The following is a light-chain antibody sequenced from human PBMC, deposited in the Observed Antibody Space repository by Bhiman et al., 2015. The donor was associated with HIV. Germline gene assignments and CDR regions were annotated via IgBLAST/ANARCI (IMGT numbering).Light chain of an antibody. CDR3: AAWDDSLKGV. Sequence: QSVLTQPPSVSAAPGQKVTISCSGSSSNIGSKYVYWYQQLPGTAPKLLIYRNNQRPSGVPDRFSGSKSGTSASLAISGLRSEDEADYYCAAWDDSLKGVFGTGTKVTVL. CDR1: SSNIGSKY. V-gene: IGLV1-47*01. J-gene: IGLJ1*01. CDR2: RNN.